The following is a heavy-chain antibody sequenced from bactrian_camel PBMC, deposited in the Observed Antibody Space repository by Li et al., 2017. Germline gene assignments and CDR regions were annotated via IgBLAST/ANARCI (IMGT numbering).Heavy chain of an antibody. CDR2: IYTGSGNT. CDR3: AAVPPFGYCSSDHRRTYEYKS. CDR1: GSTGSGYC. D-gene: IGHD2*01. Sequence: DVQLVESGGGSVQAGGSLRLSCTASGSTGSGYCMAWFRQAPGKEREGVARIYTGSGNTYYADSVKGRFTISQDNAKNTVYLQMRDLKPEDTAMYYCAAVPPFGYCSSDHRRTYEYKSWGQGTQVTVS. V-gene: IGHV3S40*01. J-gene: IGHJ6*01.